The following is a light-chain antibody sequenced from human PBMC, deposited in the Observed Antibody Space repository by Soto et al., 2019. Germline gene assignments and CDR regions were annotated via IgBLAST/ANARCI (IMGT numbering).Light chain of an antibody. CDR3: QQYGTSGT. Sequence: EIVLTQSPGTLSRSPGERATLSCGASQSVSNNYLAWYQQKPRQAPRLLFYGASNRATGIPDRLSGSGSGTEFTLTISRLEPEDFAVYYCQQYGTSGTFGQGTKVDIK. CDR1: QSVSNNY. V-gene: IGKV3-20*01. J-gene: IGKJ1*01. CDR2: GAS.